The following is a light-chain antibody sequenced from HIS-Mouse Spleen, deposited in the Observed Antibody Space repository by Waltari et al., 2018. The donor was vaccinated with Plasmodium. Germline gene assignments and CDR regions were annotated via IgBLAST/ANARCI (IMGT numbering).Light chain of an antibody. Sequence: EILMTHSPAILSVSPGERATLSCRASQSVSSNLAWYQQKPGQAPRLLIYGASTRATGIPARFSGSGSGTEFTLTISSLQSEDFAVYYCQQYNNWSFTFGPGTKVDIK. J-gene: IGKJ3*01. CDR3: QQYNNWSFT. CDR2: GAS. CDR1: QSVSSN. V-gene: IGKV3-15*01.